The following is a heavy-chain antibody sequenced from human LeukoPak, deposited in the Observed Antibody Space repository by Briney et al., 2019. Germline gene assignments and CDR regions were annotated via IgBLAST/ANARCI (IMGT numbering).Heavy chain of an antibody. Sequence: PGGSLRLSCAASGFTFSSYAVSWVRQAPGKGLEWVSAISGSGGSTYYADSVKGRLTISRDNSKNTLYLQMNSLRAEDTAVYYCAKHLGYSSSLDAFDIWGQGTMVTVSS. J-gene: IGHJ3*02. V-gene: IGHV3-23*01. CDR2: ISGSGGST. CDR1: GFTFSSYA. D-gene: IGHD6-13*01. CDR3: AKHLGYSSSLDAFDI.